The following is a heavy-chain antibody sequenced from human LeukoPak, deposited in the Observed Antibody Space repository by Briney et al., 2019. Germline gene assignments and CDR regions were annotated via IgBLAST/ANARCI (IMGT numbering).Heavy chain of an antibody. CDR1: GGSFSAYY. J-gene: IGHJ4*02. D-gene: IGHD3-16*01. Sequence: PSETLSLTCAIYGGSFSAYYWNWIRQPPGKGLECSGELNHSGSTNYNTSPKSRVTIEVNTTNNHFSQKLRSVTAADTAGDYCGSRLGGYWGEGTLVTVSS. CDR2: LNHSGST. CDR3: GSRLGGY. V-gene: IGHV4-34*01.